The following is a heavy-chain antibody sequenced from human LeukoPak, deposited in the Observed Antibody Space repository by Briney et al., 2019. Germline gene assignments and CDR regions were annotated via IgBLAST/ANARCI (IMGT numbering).Heavy chain of an antibody. CDR2: ISAYNGNT. D-gene: IGHD6-19*01. CDR3: ARDRVAGSFAYYGMDV. V-gene: IGHV1-18*01. CDR1: GYTFTNYG. Sequence: HGASVKVSCTAPGYTFTNYGISWVRQAPGQGLEWMGWISAYNGNTNYAQKLQGRVTMTTDKSTSTAYLELRSLRSDDTAVYYCARDRVAGSFAYYGMDVWGRGTTVTVSS. J-gene: IGHJ6*02.